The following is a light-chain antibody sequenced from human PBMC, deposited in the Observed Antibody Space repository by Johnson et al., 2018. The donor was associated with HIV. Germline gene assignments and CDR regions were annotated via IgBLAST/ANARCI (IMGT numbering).Light chain of an antibody. V-gene: IGLV1-51*02. CDR1: SSNIVNNY. J-gene: IGLJ1*01. CDR2: ENN. Sequence: QSVLTQPPSVSAAPGQKVTISCSGSSSNIVNNYVSWYQQLPGTAPTLLIYENNKRPSGIPDRFSGSNSGTSATLGIPGLQTGDEAVYYCGTWDSRLSAYVFGTGTKVTVL. CDR3: GTWDSRLSAYV.